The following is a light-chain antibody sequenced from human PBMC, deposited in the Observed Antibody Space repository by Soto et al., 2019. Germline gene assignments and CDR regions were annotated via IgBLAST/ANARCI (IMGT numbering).Light chain of an antibody. CDR3: KHSYSTPRT. Sequence: DIQMTQSPSTLSGSVGDRVTNTCRASQTISSWLAWYQQKTGKAPKLLIYAASSLQSGVTSRFSGSRSGTDFTLTISSLQPEDFATYYFKHSYSTPRTFVQGT. J-gene: IGKJ1*01. V-gene: IGKV1-39*01. CDR2: AAS. CDR1: QTISSW.